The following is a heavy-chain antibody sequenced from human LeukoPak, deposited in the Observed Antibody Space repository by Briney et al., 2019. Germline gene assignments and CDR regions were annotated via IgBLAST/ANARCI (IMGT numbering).Heavy chain of an antibody. CDR3: AKDNSHWLFDY. V-gene: IGHV3-23*01. Sequence: GGSLRLSCAASGFTFSSYAMNWVRQAPGKGLEWVSIISGSGDSTFYADSVKGRFTISRDNSKNTLYLQMNTLRAEDTSFYYCAKDNSHWLFDYWGRGTLVTVSS. CDR2: ISGSGDST. CDR1: GFTFSSYA. D-gene: IGHD1-1*01. J-gene: IGHJ4*02.